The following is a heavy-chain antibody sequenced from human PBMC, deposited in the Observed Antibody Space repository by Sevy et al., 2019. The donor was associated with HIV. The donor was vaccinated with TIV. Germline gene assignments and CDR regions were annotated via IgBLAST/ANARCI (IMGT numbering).Heavy chain of an antibody. D-gene: IGHD2-15*01. V-gene: IGHV3-30-3*01. CDR2: ISYDGSNK. J-gene: IGHJ3*02. CDR3: ARKRGYCSGGSCYLRGAFDI. Sequence: GGSLRLSCAASGFTFSSYAMHWVRQAPGKGLEWVAVISYDGSNKYYADSVKGRFTISRDNSKKTLYLQMNSLRAEDTAVYYCARKRGYCSGGSCYLRGAFDIWGQGTMVTVSS. CDR1: GFTFSSYA.